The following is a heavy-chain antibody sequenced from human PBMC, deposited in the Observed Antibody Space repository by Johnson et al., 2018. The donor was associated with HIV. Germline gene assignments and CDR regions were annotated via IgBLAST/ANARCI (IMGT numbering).Heavy chain of an antibody. V-gene: IGHV3-30*04. CDR1: GFTFSNYV. D-gene: IGHD2-2*01. J-gene: IGHJ3*02. CDR2: ISYDGSNK. Sequence: QVQLVESGGGVVQPGRSLRLSCAASGFTFSNYVMHWVRQAPGKGLEWVAVISYDGSNKYYADSVKGRFTISRDNSKNTLYLQMNSLRAEDTAVYYCARDPVDCSSTSCYAFDIWGQGTMVTVSS. CDR3: ARDPVDCSSTSCYAFDI.